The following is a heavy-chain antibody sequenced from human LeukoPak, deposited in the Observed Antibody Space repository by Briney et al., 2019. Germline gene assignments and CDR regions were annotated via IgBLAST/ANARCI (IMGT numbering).Heavy chain of an antibody. Sequence: GGSLRLSCAASGFTFSSYAMSWVRQAPGKGLEWVSANSGSGGSTYYADSVKGRFTISRDNSKNTLYLQMNSLRAEDTAVYYCAKIEDVVVPAAPDYWGQGTLVTVSS. CDR2: NSGSGGST. CDR3: AKIEDVVVPAAPDY. CDR1: GFTFSSYA. J-gene: IGHJ4*02. V-gene: IGHV3-23*01. D-gene: IGHD2-2*01.